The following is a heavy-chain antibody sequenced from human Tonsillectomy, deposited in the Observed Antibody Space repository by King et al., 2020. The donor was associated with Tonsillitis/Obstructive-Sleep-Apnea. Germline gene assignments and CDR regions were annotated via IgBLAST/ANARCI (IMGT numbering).Heavy chain of an antibody. CDR1: GFTFGDYP. D-gene: IGHD2-15*01. V-gene: IGHV3-49*04. J-gene: IGHJ4*02. CDR2: IRSKAYGGTT. Sequence: VQLVQSGGGLVQPGRSLRLSCKASGFTFGDYPMNWVRQAPGKGLKWVGFIRSKAYGGTTEYAASVKGRFTISRDDSKSIAYLQMDSLKTEDTAVYYCTRGSGGVDYWGQGALVTVS. CDR3: TRGSGGVDY.